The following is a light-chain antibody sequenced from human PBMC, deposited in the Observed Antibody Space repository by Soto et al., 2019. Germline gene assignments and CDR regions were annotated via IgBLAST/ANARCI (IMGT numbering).Light chain of an antibody. J-gene: IGKJ4*01. V-gene: IGKV3-15*01. CDR3: QQYNNWPGIT. Sequence: EIVMTQSPATLSVSQGERATLSCRASQSVSSNLAWYQQKPGQAPRLLIYGASTRATGIPARFSGSGSGTEFTLTISSLQSEDFAVYYCQQYNNWPGITFGGGTKVEIK. CDR1: QSVSSN. CDR2: GAS.